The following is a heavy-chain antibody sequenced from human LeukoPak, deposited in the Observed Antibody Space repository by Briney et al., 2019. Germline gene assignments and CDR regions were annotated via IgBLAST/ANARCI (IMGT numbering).Heavy chain of an antibody. V-gene: IGHV4-61*02. J-gene: IGHJ3*02. Sequence: SETLSLTCTVSGDSISSGDYYWSWIRQPAGKGLEWIGRISSSGSTNYNPSLKRRVTISVDTSKNQFSLKLSSVTAADTAVYFCARGPYSYDSSGAFDIWGQGTMVTVSS. CDR2: ISSSGST. CDR3: ARGPYSYDSSGAFDI. D-gene: IGHD3-22*01. CDR1: GDSISSGDYY.